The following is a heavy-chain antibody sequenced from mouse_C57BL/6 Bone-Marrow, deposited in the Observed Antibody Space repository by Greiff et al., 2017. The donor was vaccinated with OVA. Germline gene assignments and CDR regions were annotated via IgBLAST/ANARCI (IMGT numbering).Heavy chain of an antibody. Sequence: EVQLQQSGTVLARPGASVKMSCKTSGYTFTSYWMHWVKQRPGQGLEWIGAIYPGNSDTSYNQKFKGKATLTAVTSASTAYMELSSLTNEDSAVYYCTRESFHEAYWGQGTTLTVSS. J-gene: IGHJ2*01. D-gene: IGHD1-2*01. CDR1: GYTFTSYW. CDR3: TRESFHEAY. CDR2: IYPGNSDT. V-gene: IGHV1-5*01.